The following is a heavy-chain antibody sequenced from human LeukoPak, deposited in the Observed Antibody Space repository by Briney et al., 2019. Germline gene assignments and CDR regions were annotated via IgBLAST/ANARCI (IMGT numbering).Heavy chain of an antibody. CDR1: GFTFSSYA. CDR2: ISGSGGST. J-gene: IGHJ6*02. Sequence: GGSLRLSCAASGFTFSSYAMSWVRQAPGKGLGWVSAISGSGGSTYYADSVKGRFTISRDNSKNTLYLQMNSLRAEDTAVYYCAKVELYYDILTGYYNDYYYYGMDVWGQGSTVTVSS. D-gene: IGHD3-9*01. V-gene: IGHV3-23*01. CDR3: AKVELYYDILTGYYNDYYYYGMDV.